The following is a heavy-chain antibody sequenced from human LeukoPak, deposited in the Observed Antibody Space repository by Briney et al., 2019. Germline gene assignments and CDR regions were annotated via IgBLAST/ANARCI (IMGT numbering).Heavy chain of an antibody. CDR1: GFTFSSYW. D-gene: IGHD2-2*01. Sequence: GGSLRLSCAASGFTFSSYWMSWVRQAPGKGLEWVSHISSSGTTIYYAESVKGRFTISRDNAKNSLYLLMNSLRAEDTAVYYCARVRYCSSTSCLDAFDIWGQGTMVTVSS. J-gene: IGHJ3*02. CDR2: ISSSGTTI. V-gene: IGHV3-48*01. CDR3: ARVRYCSSTSCLDAFDI.